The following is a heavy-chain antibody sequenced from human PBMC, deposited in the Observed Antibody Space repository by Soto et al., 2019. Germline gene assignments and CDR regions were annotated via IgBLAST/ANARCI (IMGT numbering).Heavy chain of an antibody. CDR2: IYYSGSS. D-gene: IGHD1-1*01. J-gene: IGHJ4*02. CDR1: GGSISSGGYY. CDR3: ARVRLERPFDY. V-gene: IGHV4-31*03. Sequence: QVQLQESGPGLVKPSQTLSLTCTVSGGSISSGGYYWSWIRQHPGKGLEWIGYIYYSGSSYYNPSLKSRVTISVDTFKNQFSMKLSSVTAADTAVYYCARVRLERPFDYWGQGTLVTASS.